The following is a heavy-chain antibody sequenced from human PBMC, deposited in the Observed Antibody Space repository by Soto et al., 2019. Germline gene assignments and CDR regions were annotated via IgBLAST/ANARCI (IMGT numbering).Heavy chain of an antibody. Sequence: QVQLVQSGAEVKKPGSSVKVSCKASGGTFSSYTISWVRQAPGQGLEWMGRIIPILGIANYAQKSQGRVTITADKSTSTAYMELSSLRSEDTAVYYCAREGRSYGYVFGAFDIWGQGTMVTVSS. CDR2: IIPILGIA. V-gene: IGHV1-69*08. CDR3: AREGRSYGYVFGAFDI. J-gene: IGHJ3*02. CDR1: GGTFSSYT. D-gene: IGHD5-18*01.